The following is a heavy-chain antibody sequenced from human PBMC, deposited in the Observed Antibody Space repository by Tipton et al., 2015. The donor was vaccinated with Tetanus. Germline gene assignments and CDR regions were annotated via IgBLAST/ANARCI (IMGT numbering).Heavy chain of an antibody. V-gene: IGHV4-34*01. Sequence: TLSLTCTVSGGSFSLYYWTWIRQHPGKGLEWIGNIYHRGSTYYNPSLKSRVTISVDTSKNQFSLRLRSVAAADTAVYYCARGGRDAYNNPLGAFDVWGRGTTVTVSS. CDR2: IYHRGST. J-gene: IGHJ3*01. CDR1: GGSFSLYY. D-gene: IGHD5-24*01. CDR3: ARGGRDAYNNPLGAFDV.